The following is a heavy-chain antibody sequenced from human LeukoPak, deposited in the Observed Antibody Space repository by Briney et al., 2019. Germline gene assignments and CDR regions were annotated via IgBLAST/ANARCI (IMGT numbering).Heavy chain of an antibody. V-gene: IGHV1-18*01. D-gene: IGHD4-17*01. J-gene: IGHJ5*02. Sequence: GASVKVSCKASGYTFTSYDITWVRQAPGQGLEWMGWISAYNGNTNYAQKLRGRVTLTTDTSTNTAYIELRSLRSDDAAVYYCARSGDGNWFDPWGQGTLVTVSS. CDR1: GYTFTSYD. CDR3: ARSGDGNWFDP. CDR2: ISAYNGNT.